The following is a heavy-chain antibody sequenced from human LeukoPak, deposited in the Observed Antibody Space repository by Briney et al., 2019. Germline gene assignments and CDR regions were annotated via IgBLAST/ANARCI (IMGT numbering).Heavy chain of an antibody. J-gene: IGHJ3*02. V-gene: IGHV4-4*07. D-gene: IGHD5-12*01. CDR1: GGSISSYY. CDR2: IYTSGST. CDR3: ARGVATAQFGGAFDI. Sequence: SETPSLTCTVSGGSISSYYWSWIRQPAGKGLEWIGRIYTSGSTNYNPSLKSRVTMSVDTSKNQFSLKLSSVTAADTAVYYCARGVATAQFGGAFDIWGQGTMVTVPS.